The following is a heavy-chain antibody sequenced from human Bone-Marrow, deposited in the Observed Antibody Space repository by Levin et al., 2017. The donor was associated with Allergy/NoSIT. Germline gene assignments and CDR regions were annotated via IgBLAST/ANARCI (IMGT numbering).Heavy chain of an antibody. D-gene: IGHD3-10*01. Sequence: SETLSLTCTVSGGSMDDYYWSWLRQPAGKGLEWIGRAFGSGSADFNPALRSRVTISVDKFQNQFSLRLTSVTAADTAMYFCARSPWGVRGLGEALDAFDIWGLGTLVTVSP. V-gene: IGHV4-4*07. CDR2: AFGSGSA. CDR3: ARSPWGVRGLGEALDAFDI. J-gene: IGHJ3*02. CDR1: GGSMDDYY.